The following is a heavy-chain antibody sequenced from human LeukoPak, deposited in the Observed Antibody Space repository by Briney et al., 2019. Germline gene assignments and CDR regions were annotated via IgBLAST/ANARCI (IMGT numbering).Heavy chain of an antibody. V-gene: IGHV1-46*04. CDR2: INPSGGST. Sequence: GSVTVSCKASGYTFTSYYVHWVRQAPGQGLEWMGIINPSGGSTSYAQKLQGRVTMTRDTSTSTVYMELSSLRSEDTAVYYCARDLAIVATINLAFDRWGQGTMVTVSS. D-gene: IGHD5-12*01. J-gene: IGHJ3*02. CDR1: GYTFTSYY. CDR3: ARDLAIVATINLAFDR.